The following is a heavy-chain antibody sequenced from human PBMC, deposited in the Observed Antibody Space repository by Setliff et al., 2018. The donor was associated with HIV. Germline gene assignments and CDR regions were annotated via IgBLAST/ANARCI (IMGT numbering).Heavy chain of an antibody. Sequence: SGPTLVNPTENLKLTCTVSGFSLADVRLSVSWIRQPPGKPLEWLGHILASDERSYRTTLKNRLTISKDTSKSHVVLTLSEMDPVDTATYYCAVISYDVLPGYPWAFYACGPGALVAVSS. CDR3: AVISYDVLPGYPWAFYA. V-gene: IGHV2-26*01. CDR2: ILASDER. CDR1: GFSLADVRLS. D-gene: IGHD3-9*01. J-gene: IGHJ5*02.